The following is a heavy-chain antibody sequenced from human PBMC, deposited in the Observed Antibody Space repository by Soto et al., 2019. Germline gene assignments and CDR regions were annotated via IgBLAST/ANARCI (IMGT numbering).Heavy chain of an antibody. J-gene: IGHJ4*02. D-gene: IGHD6-19*01. V-gene: IGHV3-48*02. CDR3: ARDGAISGCFDY. CDR1: GFTFSSFS. CDR2: ISTTSSTI. Sequence: PGGSLRLSCVASGFTFSSFSMNWVRQSPGKGLEWVSYISTTSSTIHYADSVKGRFTISRDNAKNSLYLQMISLRDEDTAVYYCARDGAISGCFDYWGQGTLVTVSS.